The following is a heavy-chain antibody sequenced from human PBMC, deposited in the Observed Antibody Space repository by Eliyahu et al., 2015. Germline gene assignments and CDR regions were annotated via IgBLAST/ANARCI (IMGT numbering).Heavy chain of an antibody. D-gene: IGHD1-26*01. CDR2: INQDGSEK. Sequence: EVQLVESGGALVHPGGSLRLSCAASGFTLSSNWXQWVRQGPGRGVEWVANINQDGSEKYYVDSVKGRFTISRDNAKNSLFLQMNSLRVEDTAVYYCVRGGGTGHWGQGTLVSVSS. CDR3: VRGGGTGH. J-gene: IGHJ4*02. V-gene: IGHV3-7*02. CDR1: GFTLSSNW.